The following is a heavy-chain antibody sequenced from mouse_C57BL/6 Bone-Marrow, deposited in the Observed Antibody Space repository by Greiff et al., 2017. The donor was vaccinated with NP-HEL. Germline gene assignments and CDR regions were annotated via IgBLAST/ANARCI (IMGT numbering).Heavy chain of an antibody. J-gene: IGHJ3*01. V-gene: IGHV1-62-2*01. D-gene: IGHD2-5*01. CDR1: GYTFTEYT. CDR3: ARQDSNSSWFAY. CDR2: FYPGSGSI. Sequence: VQLEKAGAELVKPGASVKLSCKASGYTFTEYTIHWVKQRSGQGLEWIGWFYPGSGSIKYNEKFKDKATLTVDKSSSTVYMELSRLTSEDSAVYFCARQDSNSSWFAYWGQWTLVTVSA.